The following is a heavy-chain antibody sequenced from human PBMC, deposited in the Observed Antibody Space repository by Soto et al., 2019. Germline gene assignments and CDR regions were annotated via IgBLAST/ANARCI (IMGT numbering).Heavy chain of an antibody. D-gene: IGHD6-13*01. CDR2: MNPNSGNT. CDR1: GYTFTSYD. V-gene: IGHV1-8*01. CDR3: ARERSAAGTGWFDP. J-gene: IGHJ5*02. Sequence: QVQLVQSGAEVKKYGASVKVSCKASGYTFTSYDINWVRQATGQGLEGMGWMNPNSGNTGYVQKFQGRVTMTRNTSISTAYMELSSLRYEDTAVYYCARERSAAGTGWFDPWGQGTLVTVSS.